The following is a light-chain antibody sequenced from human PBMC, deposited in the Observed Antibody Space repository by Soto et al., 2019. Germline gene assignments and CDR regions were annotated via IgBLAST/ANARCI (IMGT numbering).Light chain of an antibody. CDR1: NIGDKD. J-gene: IGLJ3*02. V-gene: IGLV3-21*02. Sequence: SYALAQPPSGSVAPSQTASITCGGKNIGDKDVHWYQQKPVQAPVLVVYDSTDRPSGVPERFSGSNSGNTASLPISGVEAGDEADYYCQVWDRRRDQCVFGGGTTLNVL. CDR3: QVWDRRRDQCV. CDR2: DST.